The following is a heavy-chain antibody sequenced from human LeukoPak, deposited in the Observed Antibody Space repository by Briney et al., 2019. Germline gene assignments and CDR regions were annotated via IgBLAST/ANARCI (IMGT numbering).Heavy chain of an antibody. J-gene: IGHJ4*02. V-gene: IGHV4-59*08. CDR2: IYNSGST. CDR3: ARRPTYFGWRPSESPSYFDF. D-gene: IGHD3-9*01. Sequence: NPSETLSLTCSVSGDSMRSYQWSWIRQSPGKGLEWIGSIYNSGSTKYNPSLQRRGTISVDTSKNHVSLKVISVTAADTAVYYCARRPTYFGWRPSESPSYFDFWGQGTLVTVSS. CDR1: GDSMRSYQ.